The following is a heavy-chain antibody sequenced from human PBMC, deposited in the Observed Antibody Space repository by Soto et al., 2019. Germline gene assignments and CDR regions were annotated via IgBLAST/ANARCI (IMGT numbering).Heavy chain of an antibody. CDR1: GLTFSSYS. D-gene: IGHD3-22*01. Sequence: GGSLRLSCASSGLTFSSYSINWVRQAPGKGLEWVSSISSSSSYIYYADSVKGRFTISRDNAKNSLYLQMNSLRAEDTAVYYCARDTTHYDSSGYPFDYWGQGTLVTVSS. J-gene: IGHJ4*02. V-gene: IGHV3-21*01. CDR3: ARDTTHYDSSGYPFDY. CDR2: ISSSSSYI.